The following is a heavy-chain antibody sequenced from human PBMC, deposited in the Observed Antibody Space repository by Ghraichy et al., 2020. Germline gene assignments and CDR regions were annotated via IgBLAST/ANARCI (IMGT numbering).Heavy chain of an antibody. V-gene: IGHV4-34*01. D-gene: IGHD6-13*01. Sequence: SETLSLTCAVYGGSFSGYYWSWIRQPPGKGLEWIGEINHSGSTNYNPSLKSRVTISVDTSKNQFSLKLSSVTAADTAVYYCASFPSIAPYYFDYWGQGTLVTVSS. CDR1: GGSFSGYY. J-gene: IGHJ4*02. CDR2: INHSGST. CDR3: ASFPSIAPYYFDY.